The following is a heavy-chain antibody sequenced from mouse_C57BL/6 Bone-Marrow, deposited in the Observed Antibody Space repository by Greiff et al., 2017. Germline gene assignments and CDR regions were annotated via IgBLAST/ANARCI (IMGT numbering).Heavy chain of an antibody. D-gene: IGHD1-1*01. CDR1: GYAFSSYW. J-gene: IGHJ3*01. V-gene: IGHV1-80*01. CDR3: ARSGLLRRGFAD. Sequence: VQLQESGAELVKPGASVKISCKASGYAFSSYWMNWVKQRPGKGLEWIGQIYPGDGDTNYNGKFKGKATLTADKSSSTAYMQLSSLTSEDSAVYFCARSGLLRRGFADWSQGTLVTVSA. CDR2: IYPGDGDT.